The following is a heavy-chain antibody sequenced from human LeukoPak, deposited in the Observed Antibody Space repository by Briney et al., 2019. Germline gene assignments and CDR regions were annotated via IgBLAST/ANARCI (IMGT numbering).Heavy chain of an antibody. CDR3: ARGGLLEWFINWFDP. CDR2: IYYSGST. J-gene: IGHJ5*02. V-gene: IGHV4-39*01. CDR1: GGSISRSSYY. D-gene: IGHD3-3*01. Sequence: SETLSLTCTVSGGSISRSSYYWGWIRQPPGKGLEWLGSIYYSGSTYYNPSLKSRVTISVDTSKNQFSLKLSSVTAADTAVYYCARGGLLEWFINWFDPWGQGTLVTVSS.